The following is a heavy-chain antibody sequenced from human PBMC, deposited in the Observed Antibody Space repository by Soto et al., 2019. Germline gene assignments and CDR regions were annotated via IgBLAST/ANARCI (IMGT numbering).Heavy chain of an antibody. CDR2: MNPNSGNT. CDR3: ARAEYSEWFCPW. V-gene: IGHV1-8*01. CDR1: GYTSTSYD. J-gene: IGHJ4*02. Sequence: ASVKVSCKASGYTSTSYDINWVRQATGQGLEWMGWMNPNSGNTGYAQKFQGRVTMTRNTSISTAYMELSSLRSEDTAVYYCARAEYSEWFCPWWGQGTLVTVSS. D-gene: IGHD3-3*01.